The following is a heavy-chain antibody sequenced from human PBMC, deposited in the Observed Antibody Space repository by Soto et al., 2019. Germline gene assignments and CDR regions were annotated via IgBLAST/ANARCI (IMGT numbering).Heavy chain of an antibody. D-gene: IGHD4-17*01. V-gene: IGHV5-51*01. CDR1: GYSFTSYW. Sequence: PGASQKISGEGSGYSFTSYWIGSVRQMPGKGLEWMGIIYPGDSDTRYSPSFQGQVTISADKSISTAYLQWSSLKASDTAMYYCARLGPDYGDYYYYMDVWGKGTTVTVSS. CDR3: ARLGPDYGDYYYYMDV. J-gene: IGHJ6*03. CDR2: IYPGDSDT.